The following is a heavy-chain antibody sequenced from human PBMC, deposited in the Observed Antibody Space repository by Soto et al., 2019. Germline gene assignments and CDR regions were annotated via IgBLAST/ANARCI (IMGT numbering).Heavy chain of an antibody. CDR3: ARGVGSGTYYNKHNWFDP. V-gene: IGHV1-69*06. Sequence: SVKVSCKASGGTFDRYAISWVRQAPGQGLEWMGGIIPMYDTAKYAQKFQDRVTITADRSTSTAYMGLRSLRSDDTAVYYCARGVGSGTYYNKHNWFDPWGQGTLVTVSS. D-gene: IGHD3-10*01. J-gene: IGHJ5*02. CDR1: GGTFDRYA. CDR2: IIPMYDTA.